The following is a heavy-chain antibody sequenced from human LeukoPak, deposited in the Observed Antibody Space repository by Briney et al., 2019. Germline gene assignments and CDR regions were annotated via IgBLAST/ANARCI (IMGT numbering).Heavy chain of an antibody. J-gene: IGHJ4*02. V-gene: IGHV1-46*01. CDR1: GYTFTSYY. D-gene: IGHD3-9*01. CDR2: IDPSGGST. CDR3: ARGPTYYDILTGYPYFDY. Sequence: SVKVSCKASGYTFTSYYMHWVRQAPGQGLEWMGIIDPSGGSTSYAQKFQGRVTMTRDTSTSTVYMELSSLRSEDTAVYYCARGPTYYDILTGYPYFDYWGQGTLVTVSS.